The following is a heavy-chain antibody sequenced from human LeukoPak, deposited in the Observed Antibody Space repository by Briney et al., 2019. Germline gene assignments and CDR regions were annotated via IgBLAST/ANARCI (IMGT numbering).Heavy chain of an antibody. J-gene: IGHJ4*02. D-gene: IGHD2-15*01. Sequence: SETLSLTCTVSGDSISSGDYYWSWIRQPPGKGLEWVGYINHSGSTSSNPSLKSRVTMSVDTSKNQFSLKLSSVTAADTAVYYCARAPLAFCSGGTCERYFDYWGQGTLVTVSS. V-gene: IGHV4-30-4*01. CDR1: GDSISSGDYY. CDR3: ARAPLAFCSGGTCERYFDY. CDR2: INHSGST.